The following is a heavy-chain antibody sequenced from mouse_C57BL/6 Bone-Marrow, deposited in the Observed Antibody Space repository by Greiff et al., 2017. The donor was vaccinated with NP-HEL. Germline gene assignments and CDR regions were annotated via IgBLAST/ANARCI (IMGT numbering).Heavy chain of an antibody. D-gene: IGHD1-1*01. J-gene: IGHJ1*03. Sequence: VQLQQSGPELVKPGASVKISCKASGYTFTDYYINWVKQRPGQGLEWIGWIFPGSGSTYYNEKFKCKATLTVDKSSSTAYMLLSSLTSEDSAVYFCARFPLLLRSWYFDVWGTGTTVTVSS. CDR2: IFPGSGST. CDR1: GYTFTDYY. V-gene: IGHV1-75*01. CDR3: ARFPLLLRSWYFDV.